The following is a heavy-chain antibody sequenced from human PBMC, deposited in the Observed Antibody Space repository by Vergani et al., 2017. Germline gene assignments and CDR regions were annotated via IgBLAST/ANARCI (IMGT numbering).Heavy chain of an antibody. D-gene: IGHD5-18*01. Sequence: QVQLVESGGGVVQPGGSLRLSCAAFGFTFSSYGMHWVRQAPGKGLEWVAFIRYDGSNKYYADSVKGRFTISRDNSKNTLYLQMNSLRAEDTAVYYCAKAAMGLFDYWGQGTLVTVSS. CDR1: GFTFSSYG. CDR2: IRYDGSNK. V-gene: IGHV3-30*02. CDR3: AKAAMGLFDY. J-gene: IGHJ4*02.